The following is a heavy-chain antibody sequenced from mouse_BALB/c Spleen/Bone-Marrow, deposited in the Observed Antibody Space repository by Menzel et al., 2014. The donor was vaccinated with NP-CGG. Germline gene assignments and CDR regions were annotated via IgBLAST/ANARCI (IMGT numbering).Heavy chain of an antibody. V-gene: IGHV3-8*02. D-gene: IGHD2-4*01. J-gene: IGHJ2*01. CDR1: GGSIXSGY. Sequence: EVKLMESGPSLVKPSQTLSLTCSVTGGSIXSGYWNWVRKFPGNKLEYMGYISYSGSTYYNPSLKSRISITRDTSKNQYYLQMNSVTTEDTATYYCARYKGYYDHDGDYFDYWGQGTTLTVSS. CDR3: ARYKGYYDHDGDYFDY. CDR2: ISYSGST.